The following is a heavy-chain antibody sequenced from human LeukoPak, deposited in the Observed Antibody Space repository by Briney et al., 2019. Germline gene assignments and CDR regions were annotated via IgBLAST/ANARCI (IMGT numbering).Heavy chain of an antibody. Sequence: PSQTLSLTCTVSGGSISSGGYYWSWIRQHPGKGLEWIGYIYYSGSTYYNPPLKSRVTISVDTSKNQFSLKLSSVTAADTAVYYCARVNPLYYDFWSAEYYFDYWGQGTLVTVSS. J-gene: IGHJ4*02. V-gene: IGHV4-31*03. CDR2: IYYSGST. D-gene: IGHD3-3*01. CDR1: GGSISSGGYY. CDR3: ARVNPLYYDFWSAEYYFDY.